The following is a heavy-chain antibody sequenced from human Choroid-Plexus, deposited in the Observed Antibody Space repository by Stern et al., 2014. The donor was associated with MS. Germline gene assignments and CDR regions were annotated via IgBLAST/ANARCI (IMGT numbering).Heavy chain of an antibody. J-gene: IGHJ5*01. CDR3: ARKGAIVPAAIENWFDS. CDR1: GGSISSGGYF. Sequence: QLQLQESGPGLVKPSQTLSLTCTVSGGSISSGGYFWSWIRQHPGKGLEWVGFIYHSGSTYYNPSLKSRLTISVDPSKNQFSRNRSSVTAADTAVYYCARKGAIVPAAIENWFDSWGQGTLVTVSS. D-gene: IGHD2-2*01. V-gene: IGHV4-31*03. CDR2: IYHSGST.